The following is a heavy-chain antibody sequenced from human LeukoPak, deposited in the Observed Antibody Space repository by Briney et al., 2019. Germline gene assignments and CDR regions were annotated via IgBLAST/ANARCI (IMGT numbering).Heavy chain of an antibody. Sequence: GGSLRLSCAASGFTFSGYAMHWVRQAPGKGLEYVSAISSNGGSTYYANSVKGRFTISRDNSKNTLYLQMGSLRAEDMAVYYCATTATGSLDYWGQGTLVTVSS. J-gene: IGHJ4*02. V-gene: IGHV3-64*01. D-gene: IGHD3-9*01. CDR2: ISSNGGST. CDR1: GFTFSGYA. CDR3: ATTATGSLDY.